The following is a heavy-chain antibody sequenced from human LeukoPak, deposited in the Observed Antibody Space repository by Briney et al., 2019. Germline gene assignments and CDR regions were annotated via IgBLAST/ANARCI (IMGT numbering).Heavy chain of an antibody. V-gene: IGHV1-2*02. CDR1: GYTFTGYY. CDR3: ARNTYSSGWSPDYYDAFDI. Sequence: GAPVKVSCKASGYTFTGYYMHWVRQAPGQGLEWMGWINPNSGGTNYAQKFQGRVTMTRDTSISTAYMELSRLRSDDTAVYYCARNTYSSGWSPDYYDAFDIWGQGTMVTVSS. J-gene: IGHJ3*02. CDR2: INPNSGGT. D-gene: IGHD6-19*01.